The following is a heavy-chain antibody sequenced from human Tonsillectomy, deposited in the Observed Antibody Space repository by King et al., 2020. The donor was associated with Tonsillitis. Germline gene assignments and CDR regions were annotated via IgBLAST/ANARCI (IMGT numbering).Heavy chain of an antibody. CDR3: ATGIQLWLDVSGDY. V-gene: IGHV3-21*01. D-gene: IGHD5-18*01. CDR2: ISSSSSYI. CDR1: GFTFSTYS. J-gene: IGHJ4*02. Sequence: QLVQSGGGLVKPGGSLRLSCAASGFTFSTYSMNWVRQAPGKGLEWVSSISSSSSYIYYADSLKGRFTISRDNAKNSLYLQMNSLRAEDTAVYYCATGIQLWLDVSGDYWGQGTLVTVSS.